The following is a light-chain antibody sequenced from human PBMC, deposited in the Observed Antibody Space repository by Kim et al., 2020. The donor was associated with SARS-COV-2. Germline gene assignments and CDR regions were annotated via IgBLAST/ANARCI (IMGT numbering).Light chain of an antibody. CDR2: YDN. Sequence: QLVLTQPPSVSEAPRQRVTISCSGSSSNIGNNAVNWYQQLPGKAPKLLIYYDNLLPSGVSDRFSGSKSGTSVSLAISGLQSEDEADYYCAAWDDSLNAVVFGGGTQLTVL. J-gene: IGLJ2*01. CDR3: AAWDDSLNAVV. CDR1: SSNIGNNA. V-gene: IGLV1-36*01.